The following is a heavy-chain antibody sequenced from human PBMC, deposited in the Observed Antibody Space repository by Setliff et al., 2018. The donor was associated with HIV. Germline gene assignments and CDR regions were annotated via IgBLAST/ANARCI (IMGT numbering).Heavy chain of an antibody. D-gene: IGHD6-19*01. CDR1: GGSISSSSYY. V-gene: IGHV4-39*01. Sequence: PSETLSLTCTVSGGSISSSSYYWGWIRQPPGKGLEWIGSIYYSGSTYYNPSLKSRVTISVDTSKNQFSLKLSSVTAADTAVYYCASKQWLTRRNEFDYWGQGTLVTVSS. J-gene: IGHJ4*02. CDR3: ASKQWLTRRNEFDY. CDR2: IYYSGST.